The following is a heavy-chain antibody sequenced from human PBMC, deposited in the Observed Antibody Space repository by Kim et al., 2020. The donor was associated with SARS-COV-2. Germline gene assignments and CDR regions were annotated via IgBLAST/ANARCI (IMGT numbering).Heavy chain of an antibody. CDR2: IKQDGSEK. Sequence: GGSLRLSCAASGFTFSSYWMSWVRQAPGKGLEWVANIKQDGSEKYYVDSVKGRFTISRDNAKNSLYLQMNSLRAEDTAVYYCARGGGIAAAWKGGRFDYWGQGTLVTVSS. CDR3: ARGGGIAAAWKGGRFDY. CDR1: GFTFSSYW. J-gene: IGHJ4*02. D-gene: IGHD6-13*01. V-gene: IGHV3-7*01.